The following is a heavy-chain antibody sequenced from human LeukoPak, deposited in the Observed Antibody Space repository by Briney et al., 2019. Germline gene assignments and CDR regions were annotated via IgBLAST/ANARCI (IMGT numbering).Heavy chain of an antibody. Sequence: GASVKVSCKASGYTFTSYAMNWVRQAPGQGLEWMGWISAYNGNTNYAQKLQGRVTMTTDTSTSTAYMELRSLRSDDTAVYYCARDGTAAGRFEGWADYWGQGTLVTVSS. D-gene: IGHD6-13*01. CDR2: ISAYNGNT. J-gene: IGHJ4*02. CDR1: GYTFTSYA. V-gene: IGHV1-18*01. CDR3: ARDGTAAGRFEGWADY.